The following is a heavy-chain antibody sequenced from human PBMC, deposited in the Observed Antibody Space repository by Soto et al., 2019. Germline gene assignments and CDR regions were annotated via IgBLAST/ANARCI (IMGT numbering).Heavy chain of an antibody. V-gene: IGHV4-59*01. CDR2: IYYSGST. D-gene: IGHD7-27*01. Sequence: ASETLSLTCTVSGGSISSYYWSWIRQPPGKGLEWIGYIYYSGSTNYNPSLKSRVTISVDTSKNQFSLKLSSVTAADTAVYYCARDPWGHRNAFDIWGQGTMVTVSS. CDR3: ARDPWGHRNAFDI. CDR1: GGSISSYY. J-gene: IGHJ3*02.